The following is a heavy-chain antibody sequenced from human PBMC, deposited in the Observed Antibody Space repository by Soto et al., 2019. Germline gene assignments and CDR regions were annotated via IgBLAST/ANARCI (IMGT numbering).Heavy chain of an antibody. Sequence: SETLSLTCAVYGGSFSGYYWSWIRQPPGKGLEWIGEINHSGSTNYNPSLKSRVTISVDTSKNQFSLKLSSVTAADTAVYYCARGAIQPTYYYYYYMDVWGKGTTVTVSS. D-gene: IGHD2-2*02. CDR3: ARGAIQPTYYYYYYMDV. V-gene: IGHV4-34*01. CDR2: INHSGST. CDR1: GGSFSGYY. J-gene: IGHJ6*03.